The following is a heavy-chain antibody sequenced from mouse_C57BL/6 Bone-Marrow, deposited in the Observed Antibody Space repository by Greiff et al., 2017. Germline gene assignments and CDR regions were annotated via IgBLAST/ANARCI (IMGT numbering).Heavy chain of an antibody. V-gene: IGHV3-6*01. D-gene: IGHD1-1*01. CDR3: ARGDYGGFAY. CDR1: GYSITSGYY. CDR2: ISYDGSN. Sequence: VQLQQSGPGLVKPSQSLSLTCSVTGYSITSGYYWNWIRQFPGNKLEWMGYISYDGSNNYNPSLKNRISITRDTSKNQFFLKLNSVTTEDTATYYCARGDYGGFAYWGQGTLVTVSA. J-gene: IGHJ3*01.